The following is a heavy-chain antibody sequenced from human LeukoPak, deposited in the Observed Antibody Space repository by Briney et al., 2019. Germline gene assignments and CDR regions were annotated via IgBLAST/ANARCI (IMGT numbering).Heavy chain of an antibody. CDR3: AKDRVPYGDAFDI. Sequence: GSLRLSCAASGFTFSSYGMHWVRQAPGKGLEWVAFIRYDGSNKYYADSVKGRFTISRDNSKNTLYLQMNSLRAEDTAVYYCAKDRVPYGDAFDIWGQGTMVTVSS. J-gene: IGHJ3*02. V-gene: IGHV3-30*02. D-gene: IGHD2-8*01. CDR1: GFTFSSYG. CDR2: IRYDGSNK.